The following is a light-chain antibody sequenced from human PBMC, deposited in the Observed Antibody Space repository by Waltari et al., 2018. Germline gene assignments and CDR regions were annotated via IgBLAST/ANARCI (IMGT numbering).Light chain of an antibody. J-gene: IGKJ5*01. CDR3: QQYNRWPPIT. V-gene: IGKV3-15*01. CDR1: QSVSSN. Sequence: EIVMTQSPATLSVSLGETATLSCSASQSVSSNVAWYQKKPGQAPRLLIHDASTRDTSIPAKFRGSGSGTEFTLTISSLQSEDFAVYYCQQYNRWPPITFGHGTRLEIK. CDR2: DAS.